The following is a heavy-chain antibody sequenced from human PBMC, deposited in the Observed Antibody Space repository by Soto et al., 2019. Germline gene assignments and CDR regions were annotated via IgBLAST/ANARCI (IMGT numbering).Heavy chain of an antibody. D-gene: IGHD3-22*01. CDR3: ATSTLHYYDTSGYYPDEFEF. Sequence: QVQLQESGPGLMKPSQTLSLTCTVSGGSVSSDDYYWNWIRQDPGKGLEGIGYISYRGGTYYNPSRRSLGAMSVDTSKNQLSLKLTSVTASDTAVYYCATSTLHYYDTSGYYPDEFEFWGQGTLVTVSS. CDR2: ISYRGGT. V-gene: IGHV4-31*01. CDR1: GGSVSSDDYY. J-gene: IGHJ4*02.